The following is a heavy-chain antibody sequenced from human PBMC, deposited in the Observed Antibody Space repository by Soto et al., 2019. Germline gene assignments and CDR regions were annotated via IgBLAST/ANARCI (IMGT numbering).Heavy chain of an antibody. V-gene: IGHV4-31*11. CDR2: IYYSGST. CDR1: GGSMSSGGYS. CDR3: ARFIPGKGSDY. D-gene: IGHD1-20*01. J-gene: IGHJ4*02. Sequence: SQTLSLTCAVSGGSMSSGGYSWCWIRQPPGKGLEWIGYIYYSGSTYYNPSLKSRVTISVDTSKNQFSLKLSSVTAADTAVYYCARFIPGKGSDYWGQGTLVTVSS.